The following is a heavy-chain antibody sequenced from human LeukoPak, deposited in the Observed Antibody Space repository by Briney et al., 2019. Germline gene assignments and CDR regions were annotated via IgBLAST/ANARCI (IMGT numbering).Heavy chain of an antibody. CDR3: AKEPYSSVYYFYYMDV. V-gene: IGHV3-30*02. CDR1: GFTFSTCG. J-gene: IGHJ6*03. Sequence: PGGXXRLSCAASGFTFSTCGMHWVRQAPGKGLEWVAFIRYGGSDIYYGDSVKGRFTISRDNSKNTLYLQMNSLRGEDTAVYYCAKEPYSSVYYFYYMDVWGKGTTVTVSS. D-gene: IGHD6-25*01. CDR2: IRYGGSDI.